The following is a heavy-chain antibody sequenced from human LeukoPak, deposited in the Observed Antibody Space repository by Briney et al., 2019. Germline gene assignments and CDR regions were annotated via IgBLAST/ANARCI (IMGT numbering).Heavy chain of an antibody. CDR2: ISYDGNNK. Sequence: GRSLRLSCAASGFAFSSYAMHWVRQAPGKGLEWVAVISYDGNNKYYADSVKGRFTISRDNSKNTLYLQMNSLRAEDTAVYYCARGHHIVVVTSSYYFDYWGQGTLVTVSS. V-gene: IGHV3-30-3*01. J-gene: IGHJ4*02. CDR1: GFAFSSYA. CDR3: ARGHHIVVVTSSYYFDY. D-gene: IGHD2-21*02.